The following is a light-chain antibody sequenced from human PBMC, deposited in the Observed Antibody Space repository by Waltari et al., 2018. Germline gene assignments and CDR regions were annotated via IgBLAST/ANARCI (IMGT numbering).Light chain of an antibody. CDR2: WAS. J-gene: IGKJ2*01. V-gene: IGKV4-1*01. Sequence: DVVMTQSPDSLALSLGERATINCTSSPNLFYRPNNKNYFGWYQQKPGQPPKLLIYWASTRESGVPDRFSGSGSGTDFTLTISSLQAEDVAVYYCQQYYSTPPTFGQGTKLEIK. CDR1: PNLFYRPNNKNY. CDR3: QQYYSTPPT.